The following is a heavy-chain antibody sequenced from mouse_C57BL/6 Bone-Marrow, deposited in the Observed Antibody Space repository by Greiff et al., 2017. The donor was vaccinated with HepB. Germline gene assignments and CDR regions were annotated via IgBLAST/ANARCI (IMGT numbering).Heavy chain of an antibody. CDR1: GFSLSTFGMG. J-gene: IGHJ2*01. CDR3: ARNAYYGSNFDY. Sequence: QVTLKVSGPGILQPSQTLSLTCSFSGFSLSTFGMGVGWIRQPSGKGLGWLAHIWWDDDNYNNPALKSRLTISKDTSKNQVFLKIANVDTADTATYYCARNAYYGSNFDYWGQGTTLTVSS. V-gene: IGHV8-8*01. CDR2: IWWDDDN. D-gene: IGHD1-1*01.